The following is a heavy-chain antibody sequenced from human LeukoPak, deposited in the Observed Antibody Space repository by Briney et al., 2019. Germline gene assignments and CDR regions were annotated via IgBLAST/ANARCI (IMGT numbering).Heavy chain of an antibody. V-gene: IGHV3-23*01. Sequence: GGSLRLSCAASGSTFSSYAMSWVRQAPGKGLEWVSVISDSGGSTYYADSVKGRFTISRGNSKNTLYLQMNSLRAEDTAVYYCARTFGGVIVANYWGPGTLVTVSS. CDR2: ISDSGGST. D-gene: IGHD3-16*02. J-gene: IGHJ4*02. CDR1: GSTFSSYA. CDR3: ARTFGGVIVANY.